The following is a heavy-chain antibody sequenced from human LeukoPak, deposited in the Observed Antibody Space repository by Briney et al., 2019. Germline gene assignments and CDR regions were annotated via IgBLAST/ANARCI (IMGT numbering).Heavy chain of an antibody. CDR2: ISAYNGNT. J-gene: IGHJ4*02. CDR3: ARDADIEVGYSSSSSSDY. Sequence: ASVKVSCKASGYTFTSYGISWVRQAPGQGLEWMGWISAYNGNTNYAQKLQGRVTMTTDTHTSTAYMELRSLRSDDTAVYYCARDADIEVGYSSSSSSDYWGQGTLVTVSS. D-gene: IGHD6-6*01. CDR1: GYTFTSYG. V-gene: IGHV1-18*01.